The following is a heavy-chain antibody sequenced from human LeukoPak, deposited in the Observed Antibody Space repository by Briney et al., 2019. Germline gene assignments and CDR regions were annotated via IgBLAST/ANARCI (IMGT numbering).Heavy chain of an antibody. J-gene: IGHJ4*02. V-gene: IGHV4-59*01. CDR3: ARYDRSGYGFDC. Sequence: WETLSLTCTVSGGSISDYYWSWIRQPPGKGLEWIGYIHYSGSSNYNPSLKSRVTISVDTSKNQFSLKLSSVTAADTAVYYCARYDRSGYGFDCWGQGTLVTVSS. D-gene: IGHD5-12*01. CDR2: IHYSGSS. CDR1: GGSISDYY.